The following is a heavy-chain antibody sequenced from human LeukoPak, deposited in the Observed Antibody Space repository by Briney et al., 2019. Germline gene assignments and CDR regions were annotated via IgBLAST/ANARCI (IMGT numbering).Heavy chain of an antibody. CDR2: ISSDGNT. V-gene: IGHV4-39*01. CDR1: GGSISSGSFY. D-gene: IGHD2-15*01. Sequence: SETLFLTCTVSGGSISSGSFYWGWVRQPPGKGLERIGSISSDGNTYYNASLKSRVTTSVDTSKNQFSLKLGSVTAADTAIYSCARHLRGAVVHFDSWGQGSLVTVSS. J-gene: IGHJ4*02. CDR3: ARHLRGAVVHFDS.